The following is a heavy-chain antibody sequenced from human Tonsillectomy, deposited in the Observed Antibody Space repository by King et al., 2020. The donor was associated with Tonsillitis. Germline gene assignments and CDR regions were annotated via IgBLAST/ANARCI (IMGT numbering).Heavy chain of an antibody. D-gene: IGHD3-16*02. CDR1: RYSITSGYS. CDR2: VYHSGNT. Sequence: QLQESGPRLVKPSETLSLSCSVSRYSITSGYSWGWIRQPPGKALEWIATVYHSGNTYYNPSLNSRVSISVDTSKNQFSLNLTAVTVADTAISYCAKSPYDYLWGSHRPETYYFDSWGQGTLVTVSA. CDR3: AKSPYDYLWGSHRPETYYFDS. J-gene: IGHJ4*02. V-gene: IGHV4-38-2*01.